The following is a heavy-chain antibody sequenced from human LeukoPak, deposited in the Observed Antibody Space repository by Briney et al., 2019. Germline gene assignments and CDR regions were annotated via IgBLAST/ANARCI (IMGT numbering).Heavy chain of an antibody. D-gene: IGHD3-22*01. CDR2: IYTSGST. CDR3: AGTMIVEGKYYFDY. CDR1: GGSISSYY. Sequence: SETLSLTCTVSGGSISSYYWSWIRQPAGKGLEWIGRIYTSGSTNYNPSLKSRVTMSVDTSENQFSLKLSSVTAADTAVYYCAGTMIVEGKYYFDYWGQGTLVTVSS. J-gene: IGHJ4*02. V-gene: IGHV4-4*07.